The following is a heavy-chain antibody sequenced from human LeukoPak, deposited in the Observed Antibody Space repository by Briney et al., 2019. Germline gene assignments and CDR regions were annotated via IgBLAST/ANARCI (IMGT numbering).Heavy chain of an antibody. V-gene: IGHV4-34*01. Sequence: SETLSLTCAVYGGSFSGYYWSWIRQPPGKGLEWIGEINHSGSTNYNPSLKSRVTISVDTSKNQFSLKLSSVTAADTAVYYCAKGLFLVTGPFDYWGQGTLVTVSS. CDR3: AKGLFLVTGPFDY. D-gene: IGHD3-10*02. J-gene: IGHJ4*02. CDR2: INHSGST. CDR1: GGSFSGYY.